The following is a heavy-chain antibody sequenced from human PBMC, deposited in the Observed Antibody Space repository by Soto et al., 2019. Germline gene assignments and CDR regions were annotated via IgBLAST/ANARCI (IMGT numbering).Heavy chain of an antibody. V-gene: IGHV3-23*01. CDR1: GFTFSSYA. D-gene: IGHD3-10*01. CDR3: AKGEALRWFGESDYFDY. CDR2: ISGSGGST. Sequence: EVQLLESGGGMVQPGGSLRLSCAASGFTFSSYAMSWVRQAPGKGLEWVSAISGSGGSTYYADSVKGRFTISRDNSKKTQYLQMNSLRAEDTAVYYCAKGEALRWFGESDYFDYWGQGTLVTVSS. J-gene: IGHJ4*02.